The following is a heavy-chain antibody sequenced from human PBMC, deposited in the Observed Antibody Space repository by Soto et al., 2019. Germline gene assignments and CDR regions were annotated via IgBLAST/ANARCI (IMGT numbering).Heavy chain of an antibody. Sequence: SVKVSCKASGGTFSSYAISWVRQAPGQGLEWMGGIIPIFGTANYAQKFQGRVTITADESTSTAYMELSSMRSGDTAVYYCARDEVRRNYYDSSGCYLFDYWGQGTLVTVSS. V-gene: IGHV1-69*13. CDR3: ARDEVRRNYYDSSGCYLFDY. J-gene: IGHJ4*02. CDR1: GGTFSSYA. CDR2: IIPIFGTA. D-gene: IGHD3-22*01.